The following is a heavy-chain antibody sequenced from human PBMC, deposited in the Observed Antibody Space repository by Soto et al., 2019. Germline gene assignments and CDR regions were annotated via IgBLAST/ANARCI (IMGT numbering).Heavy chain of an antibody. D-gene: IGHD1-26*01. J-gene: IGHJ4*02. V-gene: IGHV3-30-3*01. CDR1: GFTFSRYT. CDR3: ARSGGSYFGPFDY. CDR2: ISYDGSNK. Sequence: GGSLRLSCAASGFTFSRYTMHWVRQAPGKGPEWVAVISYDGSNKYYADSVKGRFTISRDNSKNTLYLQMNSLRAEDTAVFYCARSGGSYFGPFDYWGQGTLVTVSS.